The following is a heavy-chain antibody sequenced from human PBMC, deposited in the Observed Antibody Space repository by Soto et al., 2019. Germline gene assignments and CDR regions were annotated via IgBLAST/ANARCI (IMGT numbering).Heavy chain of an antibody. CDR1: GFIFSDYG. J-gene: IGHJ6*02. V-gene: IGHV3-30*18. CDR2: ISCDGSNK. Sequence: QVQLVESGGGVVQPGRSLRLSCTASGFIFSDYGMHWVRQAPGKGLEWVAVISCDGSNKYYADSVKGRFTISRDNSKNTLYLQMNSRRAEDTAVYYCANRGADSSMVRGANSYCIDVWGQGTTVTVSS. D-gene: IGHD5-18*01. CDR3: ANRGADSSMVRGANSYCIDV.